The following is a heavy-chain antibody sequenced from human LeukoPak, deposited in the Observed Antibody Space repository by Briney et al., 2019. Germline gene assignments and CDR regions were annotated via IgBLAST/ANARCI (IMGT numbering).Heavy chain of an antibody. CDR1: GDSISSNY. Sequence: SETLSLTCTVSGDSISSNYWSWIRQPPGKGLEWLGYIYDSGSTKYNPSLRSRVTISVDTSKNLFSRKLPSVTAADTAVYYCATCRDEFGDYVFTSWGQGTLVTVSS. D-gene: IGHD4-17*01. CDR3: ATCRDEFGDYVFTS. V-gene: IGHV4-59*01. J-gene: IGHJ5*02. CDR2: IYDSGST.